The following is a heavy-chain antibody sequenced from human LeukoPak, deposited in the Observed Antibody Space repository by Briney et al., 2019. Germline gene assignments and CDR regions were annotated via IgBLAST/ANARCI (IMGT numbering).Heavy chain of an antibody. J-gene: IGHJ4*02. Sequence: ASVKLSCKASGYTFTSYYMHWVRQAPGQGLEWMGIINPSGGSTTYAQKFQGRVTMTSDTSTSTVYMELSSLRSEDTAVYYHARTPRRDLDHWGQGALVTVSS. V-gene: IGHV1-46*01. CDR3: ARTPRRDLDH. CDR2: INPSGGST. CDR1: GYTFTSYY.